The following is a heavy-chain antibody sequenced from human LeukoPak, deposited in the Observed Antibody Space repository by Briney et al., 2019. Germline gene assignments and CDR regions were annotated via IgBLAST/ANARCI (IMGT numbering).Heavy chain of an antibody. D-gene: IGHD6-19*01. V-gene: IGHV1-2*02. CDR3: ARDLSIRWLGFDY. CDR2: INPNSGGT. Sequence: ASVKVSCKASGYTFTGYYMHWVRQAPGQGLEWMGWINPNSGGTNYAQKFQGRVTMTRDTSISTAYMELSRLRSDDTAVYYCARDLSIRWLGFDYWGQGTLVTVSS. CDR1: GYTFTGYY. J-gene: IGHJ4*02.